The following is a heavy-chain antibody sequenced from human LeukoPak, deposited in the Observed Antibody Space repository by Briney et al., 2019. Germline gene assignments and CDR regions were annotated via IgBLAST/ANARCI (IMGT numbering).Heavy chain of an antibody. V-gene: IGHV1-46*01. Sequence: GASVKVSCKASGYTFTSYFMHWVRQAPGQGLEWMGFINPGGGGTSYAQKFQGRVTMTRDTSTSTVYMELSSLRSEDSAVYYCARGSWVSSGWNYYFDDWGQGTLVTVSS. D-gene: IGHD6-19*01. J-gene: IGHJ4*02. CDR1: GYTFTSYF. CDR2: INPGGGGT. CDR3: ARGSWVSSGWNYYFDD.